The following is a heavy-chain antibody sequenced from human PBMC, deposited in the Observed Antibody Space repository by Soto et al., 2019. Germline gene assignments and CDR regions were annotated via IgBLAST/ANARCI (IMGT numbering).Heavy chain of an antibody. D-gene: IGHD1-26*01. CDR2: IYYSGSS. CDR1: GVSISSGSYH. CDR3: AREEGRSYYFRHDC. V-gene: IGHV4-31*03. J-gene: IGHJ4*02. Sequence: SDTLSLTCTFSGVSISSGSYHCSWIRQHPGKGLEWIGNIYYSGSSYYNPSLKSRATISIDTSKDQFSLRLGSVTAADTAVYYCAREEGRSYYFRHDCWGRGTLVTVSS.